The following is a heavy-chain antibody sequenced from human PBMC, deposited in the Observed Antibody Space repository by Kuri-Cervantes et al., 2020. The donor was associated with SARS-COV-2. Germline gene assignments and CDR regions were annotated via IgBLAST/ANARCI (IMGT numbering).Heavy chain of an antibody. J-gene: IGHJ6*02. CDR2: ICSSSSTI. CDR1: GFTFSSYS. D-gene: IGHD3-22*01. CDR3: AREHQGNYYDSSGYYHYYYYCMDV. V-gene: IGHV3-48*02. Sequence: GESLKISCAASGFTFSSYSMNWVRQAPGKGLGWVSYICSSSSTIYYADSVKGRFTISRDNAKNSLYLQMNSLRDEDMAVYYCAREHQGNYYDSSGYYHYYYYCMDVWGQGTTVTVSS.